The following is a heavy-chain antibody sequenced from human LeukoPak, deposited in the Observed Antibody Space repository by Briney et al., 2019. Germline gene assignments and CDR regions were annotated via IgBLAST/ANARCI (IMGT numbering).Heavy chain of an antibody. CDR1: GFTFSSYG. Sequence: GGSLRLSCAASGFTFSSYGMHWVRQAPGKGLEWVAFIRHDGSNKYYADSVKGRFTISRDNSKNTLYLQMNSLRAEDTAVYYCAKVKGAFDIWGQGTMVTVSS. J-gene: IGHJ3*02. V-gene: IGHV3-30*02. CDR3: AKVKGAFDI. CDR2: IRHDGSNK.